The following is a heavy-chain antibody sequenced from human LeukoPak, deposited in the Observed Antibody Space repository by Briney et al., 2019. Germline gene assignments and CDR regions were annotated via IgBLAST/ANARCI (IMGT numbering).Heavy chain of an antibody. J-gene: IGHJ6*02. D-gene: IGHD5-24*01. Sequence: PGGSLRLSCAAPGFMFHDYAIHWVRQAPGKGLEWVSLISGDGGSTFYADSVKGRFTISRDNARNPLYLQMNSLRAEDTAVYYCARSRRDNYYYYYGMDVWGQGTTVTVSS. CDR3: ARSRRDNYYYYYGMDV. V-gene: IGHV3-43*02. CDR1: GFMFHDYA. CDR2: ISGDGGST.